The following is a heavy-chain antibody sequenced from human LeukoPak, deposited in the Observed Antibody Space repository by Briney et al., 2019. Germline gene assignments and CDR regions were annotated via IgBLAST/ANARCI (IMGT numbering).Heavy chain of an antibody. CDR3: AREQQISSSWRGYFDY. J-gene: IGHJ4*02. CDR2: IYYSGST. D-gene: IGHD6-13*01. V-gene: IGHV4-30-4*08. Sequence: SQTLSLTCTVSGGSISSGDYYWSWIRQPPGKGLEWIRYIYYSGSTYYNPSLKSRVTISVDTSKNQFSLKLSSVTAADTAVDYCAREQQISSSWRGYFDYWGQGTLVTVSS. CDR1: GGSISSGDYY.